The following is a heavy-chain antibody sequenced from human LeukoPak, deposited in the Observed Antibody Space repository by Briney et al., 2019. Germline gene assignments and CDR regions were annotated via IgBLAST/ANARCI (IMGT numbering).Heavy chain of an antibody. J-gene: IGHJ3*02. D-gene: IGHD6-19*01. V-gene: IGHV5-51*01. Sequence: GESLKISCKGSGYSFTSYRIGWVRQMPGKGLEWMGIIYPGDSDTRYSPSFQGQVTISADKSISTAYLQWSSLKASDTAMYYCARQGIAVAPIDAFDIWGQGTMVTVSS. CDR3: ARQGIAVAPIDAFDI. CDR1: GYSFTSYR. CDR2: IYPGDSDT.